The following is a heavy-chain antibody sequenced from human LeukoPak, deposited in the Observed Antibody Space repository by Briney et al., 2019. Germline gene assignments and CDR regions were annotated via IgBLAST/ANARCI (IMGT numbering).Heavy chain of an antibody. CDR1: GGSIGSNY. CDR3: ARGGMVYAIILRWFDP. V-gene: IGHV4-59*12. CDR2: IYYSGST. J-gene: IGHJ5*02. D-gene: IGHD2-8*01. Sequence: SETLSLTCTVSGGSIGSNYWSWIRQPPGKGLEWIGYIYYSGSTNYNPSLKSRVTISVDTSKNQFSLKLSSVTAADTAVYYCARGGMVYAIILRWFDPWGQGTLVTVSS.